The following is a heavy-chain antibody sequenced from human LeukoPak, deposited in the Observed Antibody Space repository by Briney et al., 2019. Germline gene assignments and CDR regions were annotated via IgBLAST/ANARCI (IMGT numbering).Heavy chain of an antibody. D-gene: IGHD1-14*01. CDR3: ASYNDRDAFNI. V-gene: IGHV3-15*01. CDR1: GFTFSNAW. CDR2: IKNKLDGGTT. Sequence: GGSLRLSCAASGFTFSNAWMSWVRQAPGKGLGWVGLIKNKLDGGTTDYVAPVKGRFTISRDDSRNTLYLQMNSLKSEDTAMYYCASYNDRDAFNIWGRGTMVTVSS. J-gene: IGHJ3*02.